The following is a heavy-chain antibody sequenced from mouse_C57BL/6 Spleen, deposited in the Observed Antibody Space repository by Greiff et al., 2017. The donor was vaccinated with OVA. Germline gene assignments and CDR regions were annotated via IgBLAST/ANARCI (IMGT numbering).Heavy chain of an antibody. CDR2: FDPETGGT. CDR1: GYTFTDYE. D-gene: IGHD2-4*01. V-gene: IGHV1-15*01. Sequence: QVTLKVSGAELVRPGASVTLSCKASGYTFTDYEMHWVKQTPVHGLEWIGAFDPETGGTAYNQKFKGKAILTADKSSSTAYMELRSLTSEDSAVYYCTRGYDYDEGWFAYWGQGTLVTVSA. CDR3: TRGYDYDEGWFAY. J-gene: IGHJ3*01.